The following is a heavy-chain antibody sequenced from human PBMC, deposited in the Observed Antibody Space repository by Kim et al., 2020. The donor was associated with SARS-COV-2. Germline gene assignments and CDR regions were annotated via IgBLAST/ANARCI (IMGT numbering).Heavy chain of an antibody. CDR1: GYSFTSYW. CDR2: IYPGDSDT. J-gene: IGHJ6*03. Sequence: GESLKISCKGSGYSFTSYWIGWVRQMPGKGLEWMGIIYPGDSDTRYSPSFQGQVTISADKSISTAYLQWSSLKASDTAMYYCARQWFGELMEDYYYMDVWGKGTTVTVSS. D-gene: IGHD3-10*01. V-gene: IGHV5-51*01. CDR3: ARQWFGELMEDYYYMDV.